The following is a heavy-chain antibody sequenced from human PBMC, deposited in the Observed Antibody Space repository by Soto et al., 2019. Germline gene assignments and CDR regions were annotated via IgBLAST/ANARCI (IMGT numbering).Heavy chain of an antibody. Sequence: GGSLRLSCAASGFTFSNYGMHWVRQAPGKGLEWVAVIWYDGSNTYYADSVKGRFTISRDNSKNTLSLQMNSLTAEDTAVYYCARGGCGSGGSRYPRQAFDIWGPGTMVTV. CDR1: GFTFSNYG. V-gene: IGHV3-33*01. CDR3: ARGGCGSGGSRYPRQAFDI. D-gene: IGHD2-15*01. CDR2: IWYDGSNT. J-gene: IGHJ3*02.